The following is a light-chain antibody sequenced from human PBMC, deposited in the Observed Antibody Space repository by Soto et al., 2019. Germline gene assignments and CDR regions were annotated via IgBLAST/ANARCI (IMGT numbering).Light chain of an antibody. V-gene: IGLV2-14*01. CDR3: SSYTSSDTLV. CDR1: SSDIGGYNY. Sequence: QSALTQPASVSGSPGQSITISCTGTSSDIGGYNYVSWYQQHPGKAPKLMIYDVSSRPSGVSNRFSGSKSGNTASLTISGLQAEDEADYYCSSYTSSDTLVFGTGTKLTVL. J-gene: IGLJ1*01. CDR2: DVS.